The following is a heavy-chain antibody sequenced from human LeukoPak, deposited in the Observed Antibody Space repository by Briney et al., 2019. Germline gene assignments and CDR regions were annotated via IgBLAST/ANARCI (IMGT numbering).Heavy chain of an antibody. V-gene: IGHV3-23*01. CDR3: AKMKGHPLPKYYMDV. J-gene: IGHJ6*03. CDR1: GFTFSSYS. CDR2: ISGSGDNT. Sequence: GGSLRLFCAASGFTFSSYSMSWVRRPPGKGLEWVSGISGSGDNTLYADSVKGRFTISRDNSKNTLYLEMNSLRAEDTAIYYCAKMKGHPLPKYYMDVWGKGTTVTVSS.